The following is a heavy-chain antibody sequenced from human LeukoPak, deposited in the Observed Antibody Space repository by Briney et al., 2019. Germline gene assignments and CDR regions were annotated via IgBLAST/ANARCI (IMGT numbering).Heavy chain of an antibody. J-gene: IGHJ6*02. CDR1: GYGFTSYW. D-gene: IGHD3-22*01. Sequence: GESLQISCKGSGYGFTSYWIGWVRRLPGKGLEGMGIIYPGDSDTRYSPSFQGQVTISADKSISTAYLQWSSLKASDTAMYYCARSDSGGYRSRFYYYGMDVWGQGTTVTVSS. V-gene: IGHV5-51*01. CDR2: IYPGDSDT. CDR3: ARSDSGGYRSRFYYYGMDV.